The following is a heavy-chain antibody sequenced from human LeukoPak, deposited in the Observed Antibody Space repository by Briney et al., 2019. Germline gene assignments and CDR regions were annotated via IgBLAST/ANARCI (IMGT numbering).Heavy chain of an antibody. CDR1: GFSVSSNY. CDR2: IYNSGTT. V-gene: IGHV3-53*01. Sequence: GGSLRLSCAASGFSVSSNYMSWVRQAPGKGLEWVAVIYNSGTTKYADSVKGRFTISRDNSKNTLYLQMNSLRAEDTAVYYCARESTSWYSDLWGRGTLVTVSS. CDR3: ARESTSWYSDL. D-gene: IGHD2-2*01. J-gene: IGHJ2*01.